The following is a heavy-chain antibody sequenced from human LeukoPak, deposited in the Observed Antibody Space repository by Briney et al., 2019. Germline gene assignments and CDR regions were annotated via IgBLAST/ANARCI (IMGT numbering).Heavy chain of an antibody. D-gene: IGHD7-27*01. CDR2: INPSGGGT. V-gene: IGHV1-46*01. J-gene: IGHJ2*01. Sequence: ASVKVSCKASGYTFTSYYIHWVRQAPGQGLEWMGVINPSGGGTSYAQKFQGRVTMTRDTSISTAYMELSRLRSDDTAVYYCARDVTGDQSWFFDLWGRGTLVTVSS. CDR1: GYTFTSYY. CDR3: ARDVTGDQSWFFDL.